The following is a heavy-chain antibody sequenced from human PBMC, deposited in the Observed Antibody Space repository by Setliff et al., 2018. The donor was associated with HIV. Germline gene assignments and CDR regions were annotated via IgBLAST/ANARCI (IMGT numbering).Heavy chain of an antibody. D-gene: IGHD2-8*01. CDR3: VRLTADRTNYYYYMDV. V-gene: IGHV1-18*01. Sequence: GASVKVSCKASGYSLSTYAISWVRQAPGQGLEWMGWIDSNNGNRNFAQKFRGRVTMTADISTSTAYMEVRSLSFDDTAVYYCVRLTADRTNYYYYMDVWGKGTTVTVSS. J-gene: IGHJ6*03. CDR2: IDSNNGNR. CDR1: GYSLSTYA.